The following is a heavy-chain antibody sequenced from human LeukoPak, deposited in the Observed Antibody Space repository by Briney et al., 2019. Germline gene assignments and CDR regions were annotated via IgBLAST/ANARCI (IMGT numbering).Heavy chain of an antibody. J-gene: IGHJ4*02. CDR3: ARMYYYDSSGYYPQYYFDY. Sequence: SETLSLTCTVSSGSISTSNYYWGWVRQPPGKALEWIGNIFYSGSTYYSPSLKSRVTISADTSKNQFSLKLSSVTAADTAVYYCARMYYYDSSGYYPQYYFDYWGQGTLVTVSS. CDR1: SGSISTSNYY. CDR2: IFYSGST. D-gene: IGHD3-22*01. V-gene: IGHV4-39*07.